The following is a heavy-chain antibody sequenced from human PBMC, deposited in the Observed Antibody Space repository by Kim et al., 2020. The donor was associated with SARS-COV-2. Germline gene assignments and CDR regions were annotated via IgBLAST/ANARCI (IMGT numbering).Heavy chain of an antibody. CDR2: NGNT. D-gene: IGHD6-6*01. CDR3: ARGAAPVF. V-gene: IGHV1-18*01. J-gene: IGHJ4*02. Sequence: NGNTNYAQKLQGRVTMTTDTSTSTAYMELRSLRSDDTAVYYCARGAAPVFWGQGTLVTVSS.